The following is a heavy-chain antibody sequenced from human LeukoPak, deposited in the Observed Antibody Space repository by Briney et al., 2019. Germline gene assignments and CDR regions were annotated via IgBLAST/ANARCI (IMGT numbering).Heavy chain of an antibody. CDR1: GFPFSSYA. CDR2: ISYDGSNE. D-gene: IGHD6-13*01. J-gene: IGHJ4*02. Sequence: PGGSLRLSCAASGFPFSSYAIHWVRQAPGKGLEWVAVISYDGSNEYHADSVKGRFTISRDNSKNTLYLQMNSLRAEDTAVYFCARDWAAVGTGVFDYWGQGTLVTVSS. V-gene: IGHV3-30-3*01. CDR3: ARDWAAVGTGVFDY.